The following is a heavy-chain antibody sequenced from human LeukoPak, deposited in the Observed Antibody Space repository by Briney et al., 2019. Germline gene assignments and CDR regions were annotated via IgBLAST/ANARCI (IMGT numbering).Heavy chain of an antibody. CDR3: TRDQTPYY. CDR1: GFTFGDYA. J-gene: IGHJ4*02. CDR2: IRSQIYGGTP. V-gene: IGHV3-49*04. Sequence: GGSLRLSCTASGFTFGDYAMTWVRQAPGKGLEWVGFIRSQIYGGTPEYAASVKGRFTISRDDSEGVTYLQMNSLKTEDTAVYYCTRDQTPYYWGQGTLVTVSS.